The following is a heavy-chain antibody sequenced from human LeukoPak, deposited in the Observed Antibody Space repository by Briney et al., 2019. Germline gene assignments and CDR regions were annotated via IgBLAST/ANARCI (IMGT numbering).Heavy chain of an antibody. CDR2: ISAYNGNT. CDR3: ARETTPRSTSCYYFDY. D-gene: IGHD2-2*01. J-gene: IGHJ4*02. V-gene: IGHV1-18*01. CDR1: GYTFASYG. Sequence: ASVKVSCKASGYTFASYGISWVRQAPGQGLEWMGWISAYNGNTNYAQKLQGRVTMTTDTSTSTAYMELRSLRSDDTAVYYCARETTPRSTSCYYFDYWGQGTLVTVSS.